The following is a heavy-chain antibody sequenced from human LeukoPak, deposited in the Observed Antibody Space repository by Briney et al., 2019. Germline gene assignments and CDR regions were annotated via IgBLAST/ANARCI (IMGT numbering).Heavy chain of an antibody. D-gene: IGHD3-3*01. CDR3: ARVFPLKDFDT. V-gene: IGHV3-9*01. Sequence: QPGRSLRLSCAASGFTFDEYAMHWVRQAPGKGLEWVSGISYSSGSIGYVDSVKGRFTISRDNAKNSLYLEMNSLRVEDTAVYYCARVFPLKDFDTWGQGTKVTVSS. CDR2: ISYSSGSI. CDR1: GFTFDEYA. J-gene: IGHJ3*02.